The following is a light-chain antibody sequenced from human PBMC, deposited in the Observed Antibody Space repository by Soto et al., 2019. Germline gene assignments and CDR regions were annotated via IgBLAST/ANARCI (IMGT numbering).Light chain of an antibody. CDR3: QKRKHWPPIN. V-gene: IGKV3-11*01. J-gene: IGKJ5*01. Sequence: EIVFTQSPVTLSFATGARGTLYFSALQSVSSDLDWYHQKPGQAPRLIIYGAYNSATGVPVRFSGSGSGTVFTLTIGRLQPEDSAAYYCQKRKHWPPINFGKGTRLEIK. CDR2: GAY. CDR1: QSVSSD.